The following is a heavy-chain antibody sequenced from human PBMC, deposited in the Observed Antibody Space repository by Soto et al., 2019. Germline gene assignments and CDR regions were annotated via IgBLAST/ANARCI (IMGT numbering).Heavy chain of an antibody. CDR2: IFHSGST. D-gene: IGHD3-3*01. Sequence: PSETLSLTCTVSGGSISSNYWSWIRQPPGKGLEWIGYIFHSGSTTYNPSLKSRVTMSVDTTKNQFSLNLSSVTAADTAVYYCARVEYAIWSGSSASNYGMDAWGQGAPVTVSS. CDR3: ARVEYAIWSGSSASNYGMDA. V-gene: IGHV4-59*01. J-gene: IGHJ6*02. CDR1: GGSISSNY.